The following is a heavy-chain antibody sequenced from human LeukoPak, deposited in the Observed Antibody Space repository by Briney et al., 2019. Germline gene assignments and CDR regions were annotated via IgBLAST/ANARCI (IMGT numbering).Heavy chain of an antibody. Sequence: PSETLSLTCTVSGGSIRSYYWSWIRQPPGKGLEWIGYIYYSGSTNYNPSLKSRVTISVDTSKNQFSLKLSSVTAADTAVYYCARHHPRKWQVDYWGQGTLVTVSS. V-gene: IGHV4-59*08. J-gene: IGHJ4*02. CDR1: GGSIRSYY. D-gene: IGHD1-14*01. CDR3: ARHHPRKWQVDY. CDR2: IYYSGST.